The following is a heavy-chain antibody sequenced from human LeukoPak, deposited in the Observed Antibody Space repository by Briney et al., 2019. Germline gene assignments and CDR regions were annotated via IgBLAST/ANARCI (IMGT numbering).Heavy chain of an antibody. Sequence: PGGSLRLSCAASGFTFSRYSMNWVRQAPGKGLEWVSSISISSNYIYYTDSVKGRFTISRDNAKNSLYLQMNSLRAEDTAVYYCAKGAGGSYGLYYFDYWGQGILVTVSS. CDR2: ISISSNYI. J-gene: IGHJ4*02. V-gene: IGHV3-21*04. D-gene: IGHD5-24*01. CDR3: AKGAGGSYGLYYFDY. CDR1: GFTFSRYS.